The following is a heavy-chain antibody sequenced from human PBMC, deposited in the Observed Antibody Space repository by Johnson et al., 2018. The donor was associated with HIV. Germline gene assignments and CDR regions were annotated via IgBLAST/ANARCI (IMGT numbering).Heavy chain of an antibody. Sequence: VQLVESGGGLVQPGGSLRLSCSASGFTFSSYDMHWVRQTTGNGLEWVSVIDTAGDTYYAGSVKGRFTISRENAKKSLYLQMNSLRAVDTAVYYCARAGKWSGDAFDIWGQGTTVTVSS. V-gene: IGHV3-13*01. CDR3: ARAGKWSGDAFDI. D-gene: IGHD3-10*01. J-gene: IGHJ3*02. CDR2: IDTAGDT. CDR1: GFTFSSYD.